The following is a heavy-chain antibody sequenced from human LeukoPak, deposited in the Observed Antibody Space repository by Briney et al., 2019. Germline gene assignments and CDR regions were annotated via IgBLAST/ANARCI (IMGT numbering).Heavy chain of an antibody. V-gene: IGHV4-59*01. CDR2: IYYSGST. J-gene: IGHJ6*02. CDR3: ARVHSGYEFYYYYGMDV. CDR1: GGSISSYY. D-gene: IGHD5-12*01. Sequence: SETLSLTCTVSGGSISSYYWSWIRQPPGKGLEWIGYIYYSGSTNYNPSLKSRVTISVDTSKNQFSLKLSSVTAADTAVYYCARVHSGYEFYYYYGMDVWGQGTTVTVSS.